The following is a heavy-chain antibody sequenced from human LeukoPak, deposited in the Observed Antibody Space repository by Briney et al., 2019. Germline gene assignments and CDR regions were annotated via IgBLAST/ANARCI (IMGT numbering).Heavy chain of an antibody. V-gene: IGHV3-9*01. J-gene: IGHJ4*02. CDR3: AKDTRGQNYDILTGIDY. CDR2: ISWNSGSI. CDR1: GFAFDDYA. Sequence: PGGSLRLSCAASGFAFDDYAMHWVRQAPGKGLEWVSGISWNSGSIGYADSVKGRFTISRDNAKNSLYLQMNSLRAEDTALYYCAKDTRGQNYDILTGIDYWGQGTLVTVSS. D-gene: IGHD3-9*01.